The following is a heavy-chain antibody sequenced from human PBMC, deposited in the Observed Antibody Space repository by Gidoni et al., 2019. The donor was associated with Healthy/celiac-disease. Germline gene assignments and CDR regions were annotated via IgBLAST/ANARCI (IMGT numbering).Heavy chain of an antibody. CDR1: GGSISSGGYS. Sequence: QLQLQESGSGLVKPSQTLSLTCAVSGGSISSGGYSWTWIRQPPGKGLEWIGYIYHSGSTYYNPSLKSRVTISVDRSKNQFSLKLSSVTAADTAVYYCARGRGITMVRGVIIAYNWFDPWGQGTLVTVSS. CDR3: ARGRGITMVRGVIIAYNWFDP. D-gene: IGHD3-10*01. V-gene: IGHV4-30-2*01. J-gene: IGHJ5*02. CDR2: IYHSGST.